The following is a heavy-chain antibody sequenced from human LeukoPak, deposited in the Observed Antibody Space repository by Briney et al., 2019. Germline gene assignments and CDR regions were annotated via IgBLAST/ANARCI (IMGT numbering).Heavy chain of an antibody. J-gene: IGHJ4*02. CDR1: GASISSDDYY. D-gene: IGHD6-13*01. CDR3: ASASGIAAAGGVDY. V-gene: IGHV4-30-2*01. CDR2: IHHSGSS. Sequence: SETLSLTCTVSGASISSDDYYWSWIRQPPGKGLEWIGYIHHSGSSYYSPSLKSRVTKSVDRSKNQFSLKLSFVTAADTAVYYCASASGIAAAGGVDYWGQGTLVTVSS.